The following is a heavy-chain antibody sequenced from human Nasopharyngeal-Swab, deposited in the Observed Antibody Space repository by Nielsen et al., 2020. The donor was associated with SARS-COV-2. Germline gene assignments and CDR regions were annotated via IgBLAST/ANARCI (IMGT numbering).Heavy chain of an antibody. CDR3: AKGGIVAATHMGFDY. D-gene: IGHD1-26*01. CDR2: IWYDGSNK. CDR1: GFTFSTYG. V-gene: IGHV3-33*06. Sequence: GGSLRLSCAASGFTFSTYGVHWVRQAPGKGLEWVAVIWYDGSNKYYGDSVKGRFTISRDNSKNTLYLQMNSLRADDTAVYYCAKGGIVAATHMGFDYWGQGTLVTVSS. J-gene: IGHJ4*02.